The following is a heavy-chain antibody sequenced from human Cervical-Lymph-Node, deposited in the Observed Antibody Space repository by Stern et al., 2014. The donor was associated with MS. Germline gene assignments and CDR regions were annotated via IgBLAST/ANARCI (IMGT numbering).Heavy chain of an antibody. CDR3: ARDHHYSNYAYWYFDL. CDR1: GGTFSSYA. D-gene: IGHD4-11*01. Sequence: VQLVESGAEVKKPGSSVKVSCKASGGTFSSYAISWVRQAPGQGLEWMGGIIPIFGTANYAQKFQGRVTITADESTSTAYMELSSLRSEDTAVYYCARDHHYSNYAYWYFDLWGRGSLVTVSS. J-gene: IGHJ2*01. V-gene: IGHV1-69*01. CDR2: IIPIFGTA.